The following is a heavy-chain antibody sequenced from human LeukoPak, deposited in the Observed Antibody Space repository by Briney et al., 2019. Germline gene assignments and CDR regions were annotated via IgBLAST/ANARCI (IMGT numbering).Heavy chain of an antibody. Sequence: GGSLRLSCAASGFTFSSYATSWVRQAPGKGLEWVSYISSSGSTIYYADSVKGRFTISRDNAKNSLCLQMNSLRAEDTAVYYCARDYGGSSPFDYWGQGTLVTVSS. V-gene: IGHV3-48*03. CDR2: ISSSGSTI. J-gene: IGHJ4*02. D-gene: IGHD4-23*01. CDR1: GFTFSSYA. CDR3: ARDYGGSSPFDY.